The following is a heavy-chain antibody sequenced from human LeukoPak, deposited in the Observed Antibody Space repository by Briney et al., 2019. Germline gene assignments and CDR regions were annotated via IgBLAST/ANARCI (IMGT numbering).Heavy chain of an antibody. J-gene: IGHJ3*02. V-gene: IGHV4-4*07. Sequence: SETLSLTCTVSGGSISSYYWSWIRQPAGKGLEWIGRIYTSGSTNYNPSLKSRVSMSVDTSKNQFSLKLSSVTAADTAVYYCARVRGRITTIQAAFDIWGRGTMVTVS. D-gene: IGHD3-22*01. CDR1: GGSISSYY. CDR3: ARVRGRITTIQAAFDI. CDR2: IYTSGST.